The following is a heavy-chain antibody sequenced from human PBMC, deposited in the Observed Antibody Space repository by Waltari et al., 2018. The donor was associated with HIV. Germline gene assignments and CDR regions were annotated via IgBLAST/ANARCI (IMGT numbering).Heavy chain of an antibody. CDR1: GFTFSSYA. V-gene: IGHV3-23*01. D-gene: IGHD6-19*01. J-gene: IGHJ4*02. CDR2: SNNDGGVT. CDR3: AKSAKQWLAYFDY. Sequence: EVQLLESGGGLVQPGGSLRLSCVVSGFTFSSYAMNWVRQAPGKGLEWVSTSNNDGGVTYDADSVKGRFTISRANSKNTLYLQMNSLRAEDTAVYYCAKSAKQWLAYFDYWGQGTLVTVSS.